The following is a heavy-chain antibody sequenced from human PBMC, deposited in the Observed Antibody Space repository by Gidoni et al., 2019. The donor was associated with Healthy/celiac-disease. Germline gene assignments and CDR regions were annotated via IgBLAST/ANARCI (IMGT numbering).Heavy chain of an antibody. CDR3: AKSGEYVISSNWFDP. V-gene: IGHV3-9*01. D-gene: IGHD3-10*01. CDR1: GFPFYDYA. CDR2: ISWNSGSI. J-gene: IGHJ5*02. Sequence: EVQLVESGGVLVQPGRSLRLSCSASGFPFYDYAMPWVRQAPGKGLEWVSGISWNSGSIGYADSVKGRFTISRDNAKNYLYMQMNSLRAEDTALYYCAKSGEYVISSNWFDPWGQGTLVTVSS.